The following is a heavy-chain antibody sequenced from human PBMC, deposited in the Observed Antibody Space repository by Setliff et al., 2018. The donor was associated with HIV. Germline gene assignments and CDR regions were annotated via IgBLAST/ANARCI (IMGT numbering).Heavy chain of an antibody. CDR3: ARGQGPVDY. Sequence: ASVKVSCKASGYTFTSYGISWVRQAPGQGLEWMGWISAYNGNTNYAQKFQGRVTLTSDTSISTAYMELSGLTSDDTAVYYCARGQGPVDYWGQGTLVTVSS. J-gene: IGHJ4*02. CDR2: ISAYNGNT. V-gene: IGHV1-18*01. CDR1: GYTFTSYG.